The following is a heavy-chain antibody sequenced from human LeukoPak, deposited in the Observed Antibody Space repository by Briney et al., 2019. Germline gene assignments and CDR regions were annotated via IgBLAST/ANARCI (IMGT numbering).Heavy chain of an antibody. CDR2: INPNSGGT. CDR1: GYTFTGYY. V-gene: IGHV1-2*02. Sequence: ASVKVSCKASGYTFTGYYMHWVRQAPGQGLEWMGWINPNSGGTNYAQKFQGRVIMTRDTSISTAYMELSRLRSDDTAVYYCAREELAYGSGSYGNYYYYYYMDVWGKGTTVSVSS. D-gene: IGHD3-10*01. CDR3: AREELAYGSGSYGNYYYYYYMDV. J-gene: IGHJ6*03.